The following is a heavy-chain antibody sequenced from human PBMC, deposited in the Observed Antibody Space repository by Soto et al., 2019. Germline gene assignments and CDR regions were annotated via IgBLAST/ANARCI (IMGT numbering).Heavy chain of an antibody. D-gene: IGHD4-17*01. J-gene: IGHJ4*02. CDR1: GGSISSYY. Sequence: TSETLSLTCTVSGGSISSYYWSWIRQPPGKGLEWIGYIYYSGSTNYNPSLKSRVTISVDTSKNQFSLKLSSVTAADTAVYYCARNNYGDYDYWGQGTLVTVPS. CDR2: IYYSGST. V-gene: IGHV4-59*01. CDR3: ARNNYGDYDY.